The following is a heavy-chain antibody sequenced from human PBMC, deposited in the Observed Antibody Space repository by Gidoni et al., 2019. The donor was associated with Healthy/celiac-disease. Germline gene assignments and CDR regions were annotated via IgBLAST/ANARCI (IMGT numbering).Heavy chain of an antibody. Sequence: TNYNPSLKSRVTISVDTSKNQFSLKLSSVTAADTAVYYCARGGSFDYWGQGTLVTVSS. CDR3: ARGGSFDY. J-gene: IGHJ4*02. V-gene: IGHV4-59*09. CDR2: T. D-gene: IGHD1-26*01.